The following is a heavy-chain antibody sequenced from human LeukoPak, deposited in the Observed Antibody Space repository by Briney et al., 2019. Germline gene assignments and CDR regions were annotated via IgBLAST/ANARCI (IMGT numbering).Heavy chain of an antibody. V-gene: IGHV4-59*01. CDR3: ARVSGWPPIYYYYYYMDV. J-gene: IGHJ6*03. CDR2: IYYSGST. D-gene: IGHD6-19*01. Sequence: PSETLSLTCTVSGGSISSYYWSWIRQPPGKGLEWIGYIYYSGSTNYNPSLKSRVTISVDTSKNQFSLKPSSVTAADTAVYYCARVSGWPPIYYYYYYMDVWGKGTTVTISS. CDR1: GGSISSYY.